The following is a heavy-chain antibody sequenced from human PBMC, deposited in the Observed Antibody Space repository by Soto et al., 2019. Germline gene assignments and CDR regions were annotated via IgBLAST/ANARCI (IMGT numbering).Heavy chain of an antibody. D-gene: IGHD2-15*01. CDR1: GGTFSSYA. CDR2: IIPIFGTA. Sequence: QVQLVQSGAEVKKPGSSVKVSCKASGGTFSSYAISWVRQAPGQGLEWMGGIIPIFGTANYAQKYQGRVTITADESTSRAYMELSSLRSEDTAVYYCARDRLGYCSGGSCYYTDYWGQRTLVTVSS. V-gene: IGHV1-69*01. CDR3: ARDRLGYCSGGSCYYTDY. J-gene: IGHJ4*02.